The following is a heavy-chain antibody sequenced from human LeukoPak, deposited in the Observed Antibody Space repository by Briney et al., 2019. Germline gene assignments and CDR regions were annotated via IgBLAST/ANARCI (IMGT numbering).Heavy chain of an antibody. CDR1: GGSISSGDYY. D-gene: IGHD3-22*01. V-gene: IGHV4-30-4*01. J-gene: IGHJ4*02. CDR3: ASLTYYYDSSGPQGGDY. CDR2: IYYSGST. Sequence: SETLSLTCTVSGGSISSGDYYWSWTRQPPGKGLEWIGYIYYSGSTYYNPSLKSRVTISVDTSKNQSSLKLSSVTAADTAVYYCASLTYYYDSSGPQGGDYWGQGTLVTVSS.